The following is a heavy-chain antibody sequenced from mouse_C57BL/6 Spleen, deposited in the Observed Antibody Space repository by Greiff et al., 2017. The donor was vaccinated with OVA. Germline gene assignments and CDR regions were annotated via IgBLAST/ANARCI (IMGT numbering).Heavy chain of an antibody. Sequence: VQLQQSGPELVKPGASVKISCKASGYAFSSSWMNWVKQRPGKGLEWIGRIYPGDGDTNYNGKFTGKATLTADKSSSTAYMQLSSQTSEVAAVYFCARGGGFAYWGQGTLVTVSA. CDR2: IYPGDGDT. CDR3: ARGGGFAY. CDR1: GYAFSSSW. V-gene: IGHV1-82*01. J-gene: IGHJ3*01.